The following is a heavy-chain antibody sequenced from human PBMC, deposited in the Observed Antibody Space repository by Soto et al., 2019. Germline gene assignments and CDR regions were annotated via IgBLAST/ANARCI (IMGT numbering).Heavy chain of an antibody. CDR2: IYHSGST. Sequence: PSETLSLTCAVSGGSISSGGYSWSWIRQPPGKGLEWIGYIYHSGSTYYNPSLKSRVTISVDRSKNQFSLKLSSVTAADTAVYYCAREGSGGSGGRFDPWGQGTLVTVSS. CDR1: GGSISSGGYS. D-gene: IGHD2-15*01. V-gene: IGHV4-30-2*01. J-gene: IGHJ5*02. CDR3: AREGSGGSGGRFDP.